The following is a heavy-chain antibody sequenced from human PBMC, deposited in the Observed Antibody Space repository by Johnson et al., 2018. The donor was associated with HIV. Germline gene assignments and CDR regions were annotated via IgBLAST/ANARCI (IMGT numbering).Heavy chain of an antibody. V-gene: IGHV3-30*03. CDR1: GFTFSSYG. CDR3: ARGEMATNPRVGAFDI. Sequence: QVQLVESGGGVVQPGRSLRLSCAASGFTFSSYGMHWVRQAPGKGLEWVAVISYDGSNKYYADSVKGRFTISRDNSKNTLYVQMNSLRAEDTAVYYCARGEMATNPRVGAFDIW. CDR2: ISYDGSNK. J-gene: IGHJ3*02. D-gene: IGHD5-24*01.